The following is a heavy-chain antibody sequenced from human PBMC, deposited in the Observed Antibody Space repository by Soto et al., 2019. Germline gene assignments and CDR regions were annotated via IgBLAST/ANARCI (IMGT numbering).Heavy chain of an antibody. CDR3: TTVDYSNPQTTTVILGEPDYYGMDV. Sequence: PGGSLRLSCAASGFTFSNSWMNWVRQAPGKGLEWVGRIKSKTDGGTTDYAAPVKGRFTISRDDSKNTLYLQMNSLKTEDTAVYYCTTVDYSNPQTTTVILGEPDYYGMDVWGQGTTVTVSS. V-gene: IGHV3-15*07. CDR2: IKSKTDGGTT. J-gene: IGHJ6*02. D-gene: IGHD4-4*01. CDR1: GFTFSNSW.